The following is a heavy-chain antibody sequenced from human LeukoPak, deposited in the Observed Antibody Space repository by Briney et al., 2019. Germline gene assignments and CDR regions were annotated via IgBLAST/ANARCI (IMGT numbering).Heavy chain of an antibody. D-gene: IGHD3-22*01. CDR3: ARDPSTGYYGSLYYFDY. CDR1: GYSITSGYY. J-gene: IGHJ4*02. CDR2: VHHSGST. V-gene: IGHV4-38-2*02. Sequence: SETLSLTCTVSGYSITSGYYWGWIRQPPGKGLEWIGSVHHSGSTHYKPSLNSRVTISVDTSKNQFSLKLNPVTAADSAVYYCARDPSTGYYGSLYYFDYWGQGTLVTVSS.